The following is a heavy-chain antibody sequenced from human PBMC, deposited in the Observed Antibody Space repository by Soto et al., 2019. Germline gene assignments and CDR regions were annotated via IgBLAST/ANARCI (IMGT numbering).Heavy chain of an antibody. D-gene: IGHD6-13*01. CDR2: LNFNGGT. Sequence: QVQLQESGPGLVKPSQTLSLTCNVSGGPINSPDYYWTWLRQSPGKGLEWIGYLNFNGGTQYNPSLRTPISMSLDTSKKHFSLKMRSVTGADTAVYYCARGISKYSSWYEPHTWFDAWGQGALVTVSS. CDR3: ARGISKYSSWYEPHTWFDA. V-gene: IGHV4-30-4*01. J-gene: IGHJ5*02. CDR1: GGPINSPDYY.